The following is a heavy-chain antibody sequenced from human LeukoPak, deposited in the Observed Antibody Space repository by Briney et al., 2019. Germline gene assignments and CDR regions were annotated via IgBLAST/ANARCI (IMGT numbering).Heavy chain of an antibody. CDR1: GGSLGGSSYY. CDR3: VRGRYGSGDYYYYYYYMDV. Sequence: SETLSLTCTVSGGSLGGSSYYWGWIRQPPGKGLEWIGGIYYSGISKSNPSLKSRVTISVDTSKNQFSLNVNSVTAADTAVYYCVRGRYGSGDYYYYYYYMDVWGKGTTVIVSS. J-gene: IGHJ6*03. D-gene: IGHD3-10*01. V-gene: IGHV4-39*07. CDR2: IYYSGIS.